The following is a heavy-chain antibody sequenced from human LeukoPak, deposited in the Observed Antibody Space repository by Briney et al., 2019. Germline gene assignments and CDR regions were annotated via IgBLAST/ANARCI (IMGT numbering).Heavy chain of an antibody. Sequence: PSETLSLTCTVSGGSISTYYWTWIRQPPGKGLDWIGYIEYSGSTNYNPSLKSRVTISVDTSKNQFSLKLSSVTAADTAVYYCARGAMIREAAYPPGEWGQGTLVTVSS. V-gene: IGHV4-59*12. CDR2: IEYSGST. D-gene: IGHD3-10*01. CDR3: ARGAMIREAAYPPGE. J-gene: IGHJ4*02. CDR1: GGSISTYY.